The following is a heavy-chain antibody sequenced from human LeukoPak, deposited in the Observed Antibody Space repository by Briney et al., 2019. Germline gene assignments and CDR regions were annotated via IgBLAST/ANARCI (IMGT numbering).Heavy chain of an antibody. V-gene: IGHV4-61*02. J-gene: IGHJ4*02. CDR2: IYTSGST. D-gene: IGHD6-19*01. CDR3: ASSGYSSGWSSSLDY. Sequence: SETLSLTCTVSGGSISSGSYYWSWIRQPAGKGLEWIGRIYTSGSTNYNPSLKSRVTISVDTSKNQFSLKLSSVTAADTAVYYCASSGYSSGWSSSLDYWGQGTLVTISS. CDR1: GGSISSGSYY.